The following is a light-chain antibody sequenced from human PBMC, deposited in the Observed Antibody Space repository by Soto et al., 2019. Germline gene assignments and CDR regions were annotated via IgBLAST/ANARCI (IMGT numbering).Light chain of an antibody. J-gene: IGLJ1*01. Sequence: QSALTQPPSASGSPGQSVTISCTGTSSDVGGYNYVSWYQQHPGKAPKLMIYEVSKRPSGVPDRFSGSKSGNTASLTVSGLQADDEADYFCSSYAGNNHYVFATGTKVTVL. CDR3: SSYAGNNHYV. CDR2: EVS. V-gene: IGLV2-8*01. CDR1: SSDVGGYNY.